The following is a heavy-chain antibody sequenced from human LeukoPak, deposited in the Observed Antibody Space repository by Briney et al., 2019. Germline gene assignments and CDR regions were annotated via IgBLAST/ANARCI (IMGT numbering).Heavy chain of an antibody. CDR2: IIPIFGTA. V-gene: IGHV1-69*01. J-gene: IGHJ4*02. D-gene: IGHD4-17*01. CDR1: GGTFSSYA. CDR3: ARGLYYGDYPLAFDY. Sequence: GSSVKVSCKASGGTFSSYAICWVRQAPGQGLGWMGGIIPIFGTANYAQKFQGRVTITPDESTSTACMELSSLRSEDTAVYFCARGLYYGDYPLAFDYWGQGTLVTVSS.